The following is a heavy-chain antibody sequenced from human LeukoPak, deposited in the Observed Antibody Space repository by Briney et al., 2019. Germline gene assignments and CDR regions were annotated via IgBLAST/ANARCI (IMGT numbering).Heavy chain of an antibody. V-gene: IGHV3-23*01. CDR2: ISSSGGST. J-gene: IGHJ3*02. CDR1: GFTFSSYA. CDR3: AKLSGYDFRYDAFDI. D-gene: IGHD5-12*01. Sequence: QPGGSLRLSCAASGFTFSSYAMSWIRQAPEKGLEWVSAISSSGGSTYYADSVKGRFTISRDNSKNTLYLQMNSLRAEDTAVYYCAKLSGYDFRYDAFDIWGQGTMVTVSS.